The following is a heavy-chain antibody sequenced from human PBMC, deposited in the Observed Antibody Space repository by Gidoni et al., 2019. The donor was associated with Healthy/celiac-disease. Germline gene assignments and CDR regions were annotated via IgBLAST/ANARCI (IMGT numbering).Heavy chain of an antibody. D-gene: IGHD3-10*01. Sequence: QLQLQESRPGLVKPSETLSPTCTVSGGSISSSSYYWGWIRKPPGKGLEWIGSIYYSGSTYYNPSLKSRVTISVDTSKNQFSLKLSSVTAADTAVYYCARRSAMVQGVLDYWGQGTLVTVSS. CDR1: GGSISSSSYY. J-gene: IGHJ4*02. V-gene: IGHV4-39*01. CDR2: IYYSGST. CDR3: ARRSAMVQGVLDY.